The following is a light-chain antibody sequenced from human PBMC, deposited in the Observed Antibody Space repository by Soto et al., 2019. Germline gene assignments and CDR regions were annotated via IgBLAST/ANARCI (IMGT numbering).Light chain of an antibody. Sequence: EIVLTQSPGTLSLSSGERATLSCRASQSVSSSYLAWYQQKPGQAPRLLVYATSSRATGIPDRFSGSGSGTDFTLTISRLEPEDFAVYYCQQYGSSPFNFGQGPKVDIK. V-gene: IGKV3-20*01. J-gene: IGKJ2*01. CDR3: QQYGSSPFN. CDR1: QSVSSSY. CDR2: ATS.